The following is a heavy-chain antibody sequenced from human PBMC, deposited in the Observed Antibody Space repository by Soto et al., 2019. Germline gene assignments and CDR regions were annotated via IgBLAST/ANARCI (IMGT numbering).Heavy chain of an antibody. Sequence: PSETLSLTCAVSGGSISSSNWWSWVRQPPGKGLEWIGYIYYSGSTNYNPSLKSRVTISVDTSKNQFSLKLNSVTAADTAVYYCARGYGRNFDYWGQGTLVTVSS. J-gene: IGHJ4*02. D-gene: IGHD5-18*01. V-gene: IGHV4-4*02. CDR1: GGSISSSNW. CDR2: IYYSGST. CDR3: ARGYGRNFDY.